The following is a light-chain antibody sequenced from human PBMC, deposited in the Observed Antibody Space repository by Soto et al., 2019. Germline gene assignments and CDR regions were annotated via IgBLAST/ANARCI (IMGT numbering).Light chain of an antibody. J-gene: IGKJ1*01. CDR3: MQGTHRPQK. CDR2: NVS. V-gene: IGKV2-30*01. Sequence: DVVMTQSPLSLPVTLGQPASISCRSSQSLVYSDGNTYLNWFQQRPGQSPRRLIYNVSKRDSGVPDRFSGSGSGTDFTLKISRVEAEDVGVYYCMQGTHRPQKFGQVTKVDIK. CDR1: QSLVYSDGNTY.